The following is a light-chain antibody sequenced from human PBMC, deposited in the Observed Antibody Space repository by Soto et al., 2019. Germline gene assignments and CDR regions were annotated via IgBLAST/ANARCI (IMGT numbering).Light chain of an antibody. Sequence: DIVMTKSPDSLAVSLGERSTINCKSSQRVFYSANNKNYLAWYQQKAGQPPKVLLYWASNRESGVPDRFSGSGSGTDFTLTISSLQAEDVAVYYCQQYYISPLTFGGGTKVEIK. CDR1: QRVFYSANNKNY. CDR3: QQYYISPLT. V-gene: IGKV4-1*01. CDR2: WAS. J-gene: IGKJ4*01.